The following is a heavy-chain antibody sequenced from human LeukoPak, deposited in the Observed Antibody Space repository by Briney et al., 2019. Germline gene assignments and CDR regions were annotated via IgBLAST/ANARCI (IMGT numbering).Heavy chain of an antibody. J-gene: IGHJ4*02. CDR1: NGPTNTYQ. CDR3: ASGADSSNYFLYY. D-gene: IGHD3-22*01. Sequence: SETLSLTCTVSNGPTNTYQWTWIRQPPGRGLEWIGNIHYSGSANYNPTLKSRVIISLDTSKNQFSLRLSSVTAADTAVYYCASGADSSNYFLYYWGQGILVTVSS. V-gene: IGHV4-59*08. CDR2: IHYSGSA.